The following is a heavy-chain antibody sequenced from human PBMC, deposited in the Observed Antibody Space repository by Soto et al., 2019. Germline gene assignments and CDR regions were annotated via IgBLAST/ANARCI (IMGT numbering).Heavy chain of an antibody. V-gene: IGHV3-48*01. CDR3: ARGGSSGYFTNDLLDY. J-gene: IGHJ4*02. Sequence: PWGALRRSRAAPRFTLSDYNMNSVPHGPGKGLQLVSYINSGGSTIYYADSVKGRFTTSRDNARDSLFLQMNSLTTDDTAVYYCARGGSSGYFTNDLLDYWGQGTLVTVSA. D-gene: IGHD5-12*01. CDR2: INSGGSTI. CDR1: RFTLSDYN.